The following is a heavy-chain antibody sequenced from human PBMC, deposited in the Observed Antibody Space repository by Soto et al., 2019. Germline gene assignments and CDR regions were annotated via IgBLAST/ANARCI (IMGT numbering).Heavy chain of an antibody. CDR3: ARETASYCTNGLCFTTGIAVAYFDY. D-gene: IGHD2-8*01. CDR2: IYPGDSDT. CDR1: RYSFTSYW. Sequence: PGESVKISCKGSRYSFTSYWIGWVRQMPWKGLEWMGIIYPGDSDTRYSPSFQGQVTISADKSISTAYLQWSSLKASETAMYYCARETASYCTNGLCFTTGIAVAYFDYWGPGTMLTVST. V-gene: IGHV5-51*01. J-gene: IGHJ4*02.